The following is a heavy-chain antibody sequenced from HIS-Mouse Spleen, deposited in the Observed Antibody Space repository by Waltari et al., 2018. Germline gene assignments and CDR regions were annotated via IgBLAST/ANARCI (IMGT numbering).Heavy chain of an antibody. CDR1: GGSISSSSYY. CDR2: IYYSGST. D-gene: IGHD6-13*01. V-gene: IGHV4-39*07. Sequence: QLQLQESGPGLVKPSETLSLTRTVSGGSISSSSYYLRWIRQPPGKGLEWIGSIYYSGSTYYNPSLKSRVTISVDTSKNQFSLKLSSVTAADTAVYYCAREIPYSSSWYDWYFDLWGRGTLVTVSS. J-gene: IGHJ2*01. CDR3: AREIPYSSSWYDWYFDL.